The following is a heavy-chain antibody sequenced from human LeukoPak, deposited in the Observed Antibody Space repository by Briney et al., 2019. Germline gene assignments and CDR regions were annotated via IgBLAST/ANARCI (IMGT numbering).Heavy chain of an antibody. Sequence: GGSLRLTCAASGFTFSGYAMSWVRQAPGKGLQWVSTISRSGDNTYYADSVKGRFAISRDNSKNTLYVQMNSLRAEGTAIYYCAKAGANWFDPWGQGTLVTVSS. V-gene: IGHV3-23*01. J-gene: IGHJ5*02. D-gene: IGHD3-10*01. CDR1: GFTFSGYA. CDR2: ISRSGDNT. CDR3: AKAGANWFDP.